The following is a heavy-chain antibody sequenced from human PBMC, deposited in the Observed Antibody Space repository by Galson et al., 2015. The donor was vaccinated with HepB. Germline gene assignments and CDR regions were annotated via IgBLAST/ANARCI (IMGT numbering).Heavy chain of an antibody. Sequence: ETLSLTCTVSGYSISSGYYWGWIRQPPGKGLEWIGSIYHSGSTYYNPSLKSRVTISVDTSKNQFSLKLSSVTAADTAVYYCARDDDSSGYYRNWFDPWGQGTLVTVSS. CDR3: ARDDDSSGYYRNWFDP. CDR1: GYSISSGYY. J-gene: IGHJ5*02. CDR2: IYHSGST. V-gene: IGHV4-38-2*02. D-gene: IGHD3-22*01.